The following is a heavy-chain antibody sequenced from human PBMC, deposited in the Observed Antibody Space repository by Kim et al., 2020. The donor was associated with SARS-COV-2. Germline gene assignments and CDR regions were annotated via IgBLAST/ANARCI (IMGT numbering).Heavy chain of an antibody. CDR1: GFTFSSYW. Sequence: GGSLRLSCAASGFTFSSYWMSWVRQAPGKGLEWVANIKQDGSEKYYVDSVEGRFTISRDSAKSSLYLRMNSLRAEDTAVYYCAREHRSSWYRGAFDYWGQGTLVTVSS. J-gene: IGHJ4*02. D-gene: IGHD6-13*01. CDR2: IKQDGSEK. CDR3: AREHRSSWYRGAFDY. V-gene: IGHV3-7*01.